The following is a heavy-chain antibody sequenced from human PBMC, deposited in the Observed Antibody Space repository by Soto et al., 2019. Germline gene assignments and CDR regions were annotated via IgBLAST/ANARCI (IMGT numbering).Heavy chain of an antibody. D-gene: IGHD5-12*01. V-gene: IGHV4-59*01. CDR1: GGSISSYY. Sequence: SETLSLTCTVSGGSISSYYWSWIRQPPGKGLEWIGYIYYSGSTNYNPSLKSRVTISVDTSKNQFSLKLSSVTAADTAMYYCARDQDGSVFFDYWGQGTLVTVSS. J-gene: IGHJ4*02. CDR3: ARDQDGSVFFDY. CDR2: IYYSGST.